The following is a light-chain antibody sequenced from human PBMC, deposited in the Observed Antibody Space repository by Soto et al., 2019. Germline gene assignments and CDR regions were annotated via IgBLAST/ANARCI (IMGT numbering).Light chain of an antibody. CDR3: QQSYTLSPLT. CDR1: QSISND. CDR2: AAS. Sequence: DIQMTQSPSSLSASVGDRVIITCRTSQSISNDLNWYQHKPGKAPKILISAASNLQSGVPSRFSGSGSGTVFTLTISSLQPEEFATYFCQQSYTLSPLTFGGGTKVEIK. V-gene: IGKV1-39*01. J-gene: IGKJ4*01.